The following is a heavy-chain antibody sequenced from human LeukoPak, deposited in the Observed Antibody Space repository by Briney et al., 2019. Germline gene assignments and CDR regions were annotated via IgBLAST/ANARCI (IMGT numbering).Heavy chain of an antibody. CDR1: GFTFSSYS. Sequence: GGSLRLSCAASGFTFSSYSMNWVRQAPGKGLEWVSSISSSSSYIYYADSVKGRFTISRDDAKNSLYLQMNSLRAEDTAVYYCASTITGTRGYWGQGTLVTVSS. J-gene: IGHJ4*02. V-gene: IGHV3-21*01. CDR3: ASTITGTRGY. CDR2: ISSSSSYI. D-gene: IGHD1-7*01.